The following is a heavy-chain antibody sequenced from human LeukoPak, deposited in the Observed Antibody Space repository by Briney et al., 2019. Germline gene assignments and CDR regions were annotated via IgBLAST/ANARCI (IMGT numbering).Heavy chain of an antibody. J-gene: IGHJ3*02. CDR1: GGSISDTTYY. V-gene: IGHV4-39*07. CDR2: IYYSGNT. D-gene: IGHD3-16*02. CDR3: ARGFYGDYDYVWQSYRHDAFDI. Sequence: PSETLSLTCTVSGGSISDTTYYWGWIRQSPGKGLEWFGSIYYSGNTYYNPSLKSRVTISVDRSKNQFSLKLTSVTAADTAVYYCARGFYGDYDYVWQSYRHDAFDIWGQVTMVTVSS.